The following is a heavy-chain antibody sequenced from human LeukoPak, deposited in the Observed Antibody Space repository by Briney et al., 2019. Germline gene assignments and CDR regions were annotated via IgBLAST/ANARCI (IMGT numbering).Heavy chain of an antibody. D-gene: IGHD4-17*01. CDR2: MNPNSGNT. V-gene: IGHV1-8*01. Sequence: ASVKVSCKASGYTFTSYDINWVRQATGQGLEWMGWMNPNSGNTGYAQKFQGRVTMTRNTSISTVYMELSSLRSEDTAVYYCARSSPYGDFYYFDYWGQGTLVTVSS. CDR1: GYTFTSYD. CDR3: ARSSPYGDFYYFDY. J-gene: IGHJ4*02.